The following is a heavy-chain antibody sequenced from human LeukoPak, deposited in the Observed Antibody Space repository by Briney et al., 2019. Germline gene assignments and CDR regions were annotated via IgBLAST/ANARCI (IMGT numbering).Heavy chain of an antibody. CDR3: AKQQAWHFDS. CDR1: GYSFTSYW. V-gene: IGHV5-51*01. D-gene: IGHD5-12*01. J-gene: IGHJ4*02. CDR2: IYPGDSDT. Sequence: RGESLKISCKGSGYSFTSYWIGWVRQMPGKGLEWMGIIYPGDSDTRYSPSSQGQVTISADKSISTAYLQWSSLKAPDTAMYYCAKQQAWHFDSWGQGTLVTVSS.